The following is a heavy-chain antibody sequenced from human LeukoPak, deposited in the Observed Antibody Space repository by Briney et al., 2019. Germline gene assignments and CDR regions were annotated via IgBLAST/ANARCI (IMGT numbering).Heavy chain of an antibody. CDR3: ARENERHGSGSYSGYYYYGMDV. CDR2: ISGSGGST. D-gene: IGHD3-10*01. V-gene: IGHV3-23*01. Sequence: GGSLRLSCAASGFTFSSYAMSWVRQAPGKGLEWVSAISGSGGSTYYADSVKGRFTISRDNSKNTLYLQMNSLRAEDTAVYYCARENERHGSGSYSGYYYYGMDVWGQGTTVTVSS. CDR1: GFTFSSYA. J-gene: IGHJ6*02.